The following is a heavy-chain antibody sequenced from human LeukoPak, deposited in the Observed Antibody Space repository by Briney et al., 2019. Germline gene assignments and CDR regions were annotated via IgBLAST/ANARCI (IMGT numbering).Heavy chain of an antibody. CDR2: IIPIFGTA. V-gene: IGHV1-69*01. J-gene: IGHJ4*02. CDR1: GGTFSSYA. CDR3: ARGTYDYVWGSYRPYFDY. Sequence: SVKVSCKASGGTFSSYAISWVRQAPGQGLEWMGGIIPIFGTANYAQKFQGRVTITADESTSTAYMELSSLRSEDTAVYYCARGTYDYVWGSYRPYFDYWGQGTLSPSPQ. D-gene: IGHD3-16*02.